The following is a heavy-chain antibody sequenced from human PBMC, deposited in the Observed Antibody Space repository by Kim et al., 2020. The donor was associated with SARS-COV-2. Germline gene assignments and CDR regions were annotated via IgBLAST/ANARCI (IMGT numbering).Heavy chain of an antibody. CDR3: ARESRVRIAYSCDYYGMVV. V-gene: IGHV3-48*03. J-gene: IGHJ6*02. D-gene: IGHD2-21*01. Sequence: GRFTISRDNAKNSLYLQVNSLKAEDTAVYYCARESRVRIAYSCDYYGMVVWGQGTTVTVSS.